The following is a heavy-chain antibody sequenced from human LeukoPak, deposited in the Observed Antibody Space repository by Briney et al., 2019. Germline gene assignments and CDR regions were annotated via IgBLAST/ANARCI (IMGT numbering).Heavy chain of an antibody. Sequence: ASVKVSCKASGYTFTSYYMHWVRQAPGQGLEWMGIINPSGGSTSYAQKLQGRITMTTDTSTSTAYMELRSLRSDDTAVYYCAREYYGSGGVAFDIWGQGTMVTVSS. J-gene: IGHJ3*02. V-gene: IGHV1-46*01. CDR3: AREYYGSGGVAFDI. D-gene: IGHD3-10*01. CDR1: GYTFTSYY. CDR2: INPSGGST.